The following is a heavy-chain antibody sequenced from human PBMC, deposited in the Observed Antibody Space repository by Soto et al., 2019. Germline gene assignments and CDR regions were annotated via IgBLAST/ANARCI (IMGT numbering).Heavy chain of an antibody. CDR2: INPNSGGT. CDR3: ARDLGEIRETNAFDI. J-gene: IGHJ3*02. CDR1: GYTFTGYY. Sequence: ASVKVSCKASGYTFTGYYMHWVRQAPGQGLEWMGWINPNSGGTNYAQKFQGWVTMTRDTSISTAYMELSRLRSDDTAVYYCARDLGEIRETNAFDIWGQGTMVTVSS. V-gene: IGHV1-2*04. D-gene: IGHD2-21*01.